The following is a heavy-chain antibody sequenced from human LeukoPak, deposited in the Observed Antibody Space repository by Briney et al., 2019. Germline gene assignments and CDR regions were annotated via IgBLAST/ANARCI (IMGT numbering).Heavy chain of an antibody. V-gene: IGHV3-30*02. CDR1: GFTFSSYG. D-gene: IGHD6-13*01. CDR3: ARGAEGIAATDSNFDY. CDR2: IRYDGSNK. J-gene: IGHJ4*02. Sequence: LSGGSLRLSCAASGFTFSSYGMHWVRQAPGKGLEWVAFIRYDGSNKYYADSVKGRFTISRDNAKNSLYLQMNSLRAEDTAVYYCARGAEGIAATDSNFDYWGQGTLVTVSS.